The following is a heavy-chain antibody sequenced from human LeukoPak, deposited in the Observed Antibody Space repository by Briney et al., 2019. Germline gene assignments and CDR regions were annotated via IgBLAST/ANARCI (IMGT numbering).Heavy chain of an antibody. D-gene: IGHD4-17*01. V-gene: IGHV3-30*04. CDR3: ARGDTVTTYYFDY. J-gene: IGHJ4*02. CDR1: GFTFSSYA. CDR2: ILYDGSNK. Sequence: PGGSLRLSCAASGFTFSSYAIHWVRQAPGKGLEWVAVILYDGSNKYYADSVKGRFTISRDNSKNTLYLQMISLRAEDTAVYYCARGDTVTTYYFDYWGQGTLVTVSS.